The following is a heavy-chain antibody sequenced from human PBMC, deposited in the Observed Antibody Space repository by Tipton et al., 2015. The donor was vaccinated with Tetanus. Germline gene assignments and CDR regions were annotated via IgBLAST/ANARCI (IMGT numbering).Heavy chain of an antibody. D-gene: IGHD2-15*01. CDR2: INHNGNTI. V-gene: IGHV3-48*02. J-gene: IGHJ6*02. CDR1: GFTFNGYG. Sequence: SGFTFNGYGMHWVRQAPGKGLEWVSFINHNGNTIFYGDSVRGRFAISRDNAKNSLYLQMNSLRDEDTAIYYCARRKDLDAWGQGTSVTVSS. CDR3: ARRKDLDA.